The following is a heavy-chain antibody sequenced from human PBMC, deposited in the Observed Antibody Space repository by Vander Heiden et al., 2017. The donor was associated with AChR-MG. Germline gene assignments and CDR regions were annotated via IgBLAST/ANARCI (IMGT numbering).Heavy chain of an antibody. CDR1: GFSFNDYA. Sequence: EVQLVESGGGLVQPGRSLRLSCAASGFSFNDYAMHWVRQAPGKGLEWVSGISWNSGLIGYADSVKGRFTISRDNAEKSLYLQINSLRAEDTALYYCVKGMIYDSSGYFDYWGQGTLVTVSS. D-gene: IGHD3-22*01. V-gene: IGHV3-9*01. CDR2: ISWNSGLI. CDR3: VKGMIYDSSGYFDY. J-gene: IGHJ4*02.